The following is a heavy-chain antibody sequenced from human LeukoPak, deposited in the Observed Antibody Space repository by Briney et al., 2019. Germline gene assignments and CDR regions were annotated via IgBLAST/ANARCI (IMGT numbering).Heavy chain of an antibody. D-gene: IGHD5-24*01. V-gene: IGHV1-18*01. CDR2: ISVYNGNT. J-gene: IGHJ5*02. CDR1: GYTFTTYG. Sequence: GASVKVSCKASGYTFTTYGVSWVRQAPGQGLEWMGWISVYNGNTNYAQKFKGRVTLTRDMSTSTDYLELSSLRSEDTAVYYCARDNSVRDEAWWFNPWGQGTLVTVSS. CDR3: ARDNSVRDEAWWFNP.